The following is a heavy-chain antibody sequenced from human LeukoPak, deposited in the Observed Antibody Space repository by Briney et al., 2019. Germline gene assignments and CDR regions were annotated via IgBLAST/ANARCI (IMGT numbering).Heavy chain of an antibody. CDR1: GYTFTGYY. CDR3: ARDRGVPAASFDY. CDR2: INPNSGGT. D-gene: IGHD2-2*01. Sequence: ASVKVSFKASGYTFTGYYMHWVRQAPGQGLEWMGWINPNSGGTNYAQKFQGRVTMTRDTSISTAYMELSRLRSDDTAVYYCARDRGVPAASFDYWGQGTLVTVSS. J-gene: IGHJ4*02. V-gene: IGHV1-2*02.